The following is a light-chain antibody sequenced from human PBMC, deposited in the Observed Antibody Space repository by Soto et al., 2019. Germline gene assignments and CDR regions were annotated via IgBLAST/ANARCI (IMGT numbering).Light chain of an antibody. J-gene: IGLJ2*01. Sequence: QSALTQPASVSGSPGQSITISCTGTSSDVGLYNYVSWYQQYPGKAPKLMIFEVSNRPSGVPDRFSGSKSGNTASLTVSGLQAEDEADYYCSSYAGSNNLVFGGGTKLTVL. V-gene: IGLV2-8*01. CDR2: EVS. CDR1: SSDVGLYNY. CDR3: SSYAGSNNLV.